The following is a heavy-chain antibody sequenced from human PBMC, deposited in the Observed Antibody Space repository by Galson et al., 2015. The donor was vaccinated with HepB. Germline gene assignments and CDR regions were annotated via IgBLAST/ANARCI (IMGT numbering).Heavy chain of an antibody. Sequence: SLRLSCAASGFTFSSYWMSWVRQAPGKGLEWVANIKQDGSEKYYVDSVKGRFTISRDNAKNSLYLQMNSLRAEDTAVYYCARDLEYSYDSSGYYYGLALNFFDYWGQGTLVTVSS. CDR2: IKQDGSEK. V-gene: IGHV3-7*01. CDR3: ARDLEYSYDSSGYYYGLALNFFDY. CDR1: GFTFSSYW. J-gene: IGHJ4*02. D-gene: IGHD3-22*01.